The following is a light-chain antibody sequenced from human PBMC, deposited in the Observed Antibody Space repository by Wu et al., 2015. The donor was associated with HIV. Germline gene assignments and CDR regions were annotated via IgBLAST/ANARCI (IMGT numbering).Light chain of an antibody. CDR3: QQRTNWPPYT. CDR2: DAS. Sequence: EIVLTQSPVTLSLSPGDRATLSCRSSQSIGSSLAWYQQKPGQVPRLLIYDASNRATGISDRFSGSGSGTDFTLTITSLEPEDFAVYYCQQRTNWPPYTFGQGTKLEVK. J-gene: IGKJ2*01. CDR1: QSIGSS. V-gene: IGKV3-11*01.